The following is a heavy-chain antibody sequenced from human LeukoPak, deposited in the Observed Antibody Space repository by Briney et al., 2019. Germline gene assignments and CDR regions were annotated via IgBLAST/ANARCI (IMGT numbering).Heavy chain of an antibody. CDR2: LSGSGITT. V-gene: IGHV3-23*01. D-gene: IGHD3/OR15-3a*01. Sequence: PGGSLRLSCAASGFTFSNSAMSWVRQAPGKGLEWVSTLSGSGITTYYADSVKGRFTISRDNSKNTLYLQMNSLRAEDTAVYYCARAVSGLFDYWGQGTLVTVSS. CDR3: ARAVSGLFDY. J-gene: IGHJ4*02. CDR1: GFTFSNSA.